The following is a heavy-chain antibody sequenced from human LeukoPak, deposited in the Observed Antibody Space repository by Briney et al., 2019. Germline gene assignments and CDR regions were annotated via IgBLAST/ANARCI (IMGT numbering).Heavy chain of an antibody. D-gene: IGHD3-16*01. CDR1: GYTFTDYA. V-gene: IGHV1-3*03. CDR2: ITTGRGET. J-gene: IGHJ4*02. Sequence: ASVKVSCKASGYTFTDYALHWVRQAPGQSLEWMGWITTGRGETRYSQEFQRRITFTRDTSASTVYMDLSDLRSEDTAVYYCARSSFLWYFDSWGQGTLVTVSS. CDR3: ARSSFLWYFDS.